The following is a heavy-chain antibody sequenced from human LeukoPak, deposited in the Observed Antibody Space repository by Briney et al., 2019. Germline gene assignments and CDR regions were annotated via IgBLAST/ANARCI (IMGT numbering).Heavy chain of an antibody. CDR1: GFSVGNDY. D-gene: IGHD6-19*01. J-gene: IGHJ4*02. V-gene: IGHV3-66*01. CDR3: ATEGGGFSSAWYMRDN. Sequence: GGSLRLSCTASGFSVGNDYMSWVRQSPGRGLEWVSVIYAGGGTFYSDSVKGRFTVSRDDSRNTVHLQMNSLRADDTAVYYCATEGGGFSSAWYMRDNWGQGTLVTVSS. CDR2: IYAGGGT.